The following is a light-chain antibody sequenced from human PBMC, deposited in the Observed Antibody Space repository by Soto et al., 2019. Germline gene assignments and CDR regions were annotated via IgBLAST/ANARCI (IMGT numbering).Light chain of an antibody. V-gene: IGLV2-14*03. CDR1: GSDVGGYNY. CDR2: DVN. CDR3: TSYTPTSTVI. Sequence: QSALTQPASVSGSPGQSITISCTGTGSDVGGYNYVSWYQQHPGKAPKLLIYDVNNRPSGVSNRFSGSKSGNTASLTISGLQAEDEADYYCTSYTPTSTVIFGGGTKLTVL. J-gene: IGLJ2*01.